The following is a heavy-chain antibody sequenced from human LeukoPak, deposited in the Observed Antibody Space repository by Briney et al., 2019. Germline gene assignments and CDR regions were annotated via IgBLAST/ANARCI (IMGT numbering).Heavy chain of an antibody. D-gene: IGHD2-2*01. J-gene: IGHJ5*02. Sequence: ASVKVSCKASGYTFTSYGIIWVRQAPGQGLEWMGWISAYNYNTNYAQKFQGRVTTTTDTSTSTAYMELRSLRSDDTAVYYCARDLGDIVVVPSAFTLPWGQGTLVTVSS. CDR3: ARDLGDIVVVPSAFTLP. CDR1: GYTFTSYG. CDR2: ISAYNYNT. V-gene: IGHV1-18*01.